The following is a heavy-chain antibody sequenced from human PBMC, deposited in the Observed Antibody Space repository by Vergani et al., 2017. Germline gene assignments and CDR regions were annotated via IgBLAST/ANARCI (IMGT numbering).Heavy chain of an antibody. Sequence: QVQLVQSGAEVKKPGSSVKVSCKASGGTFSSHTIIWVRQAPGQGLEWMGRSIPILGIVNYAQKCQGIVTVNADKSTSTAYMELSSLRSEDTAVYYCARDQGDGYTDAFDIWGQGTMVTVSS. V-gene: IGHV1-69*09. CDR2: SIPILGIV. CDR3: ARDQGDGYTDAFDI. D-gene: IGHD5-24*01. J-gene: IGHJ3*02. CDR1: GGTFSSHT.